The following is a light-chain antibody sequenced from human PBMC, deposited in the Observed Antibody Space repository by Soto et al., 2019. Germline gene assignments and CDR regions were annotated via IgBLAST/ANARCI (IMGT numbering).Light chain of an antibody. J-gene: IGLJ2*01. CDR2: EVS. V-gene: IGLV2-14*01. Sequence: QSALTQPASVSGSPGQSITISCTGTSSDVGHYNYVSWYQQHPGNAPKLMIYEVSNRPSGVSNRFSGSKSGNTASLTISGLQAEDEADYYCSSYTSSSPHVVFGGGTKLTVL. CDR3: SSYTSSSPHVV. CDR1: SSDVGHYNY.